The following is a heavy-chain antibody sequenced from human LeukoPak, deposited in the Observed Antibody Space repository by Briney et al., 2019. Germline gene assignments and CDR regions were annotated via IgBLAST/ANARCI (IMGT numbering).Heavy chain of an antibody. V-gene: IGHV4-39*07. J-gene: IGHJ4*02. D-gene: IGHD3-22*01. Sequence: SETLSLTCTVSGGSISSSSYYWGWIRQPPGKGLEWIGSIYYSGSTYYNPSLKSRVTISVDRSKNQFSLKLSSVTAADTAVYYCAIYDSSGRFYFDYWGQGTLVTVSS. CDR1: GGSISSSSYY. CDR3: AIYDSSGRFYFDY. CDR2: IYYSGST.